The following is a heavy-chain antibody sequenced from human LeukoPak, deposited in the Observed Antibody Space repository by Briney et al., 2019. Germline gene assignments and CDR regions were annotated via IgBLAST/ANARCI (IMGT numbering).Heavy chain of an antibody. V-gene: IGHV3-11*01. CDR1: GFTFSDYH. CDR2: IDDSDTPI. Sequence: PGGSLRLSCVASGFTFSDYHMSWIRQAPGKGLESISFIDDSDTPIYYADSVKGRFSISRDNANNSLYLQMNNLRAEDTAVYYCARALAVAGDFDYWGQGTLVTVSS. CDR3: ARALAVAGDFDY. D-gene: IGHD6-19*01. J-gene: IGHJ4*02.